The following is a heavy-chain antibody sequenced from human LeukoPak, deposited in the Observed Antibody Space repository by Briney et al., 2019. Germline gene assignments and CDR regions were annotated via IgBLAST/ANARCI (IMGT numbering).Heavy chain of an antibody. Sequence: SETLSLTCTVSGGSISNYYWSWIRQPPGKGLEWIGYIYHSGSTNYNPSLKSRVTISVDTSKNQFSLKLSSVTAADTAVYYCARERSYGDFGYWGHGTLVTVSS. CDR2: IYHSGST. V-gene: IGHV4-59*01. CDR1: GGSISNYY. J-gene: IGHJ4*01. D-gene: IGHD1-26*01. CDR3: ARERSYGDFGY.